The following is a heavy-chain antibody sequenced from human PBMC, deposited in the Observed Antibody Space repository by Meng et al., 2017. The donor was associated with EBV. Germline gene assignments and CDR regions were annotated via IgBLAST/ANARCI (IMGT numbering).Heavy chain of an antibody. V-gene: IGHV4-4*02. CDR1: GGSISSSNW. J-gene: IGHJ4*02. CDR3: VGTRTGTPDY. D-gene: IGHD1-1*01. Sequence: LKRERWGRGLVQPSGSMSLTGGVAGGSISSSNWWSGVRQPPGKGLEWIGEIYHSGSTNYNPSLKSRVTISVDTSKNQFSLKLSSVTAADTAVYYCVGTRTGTPDYWGQGTLVTVSS. CDR2: IYHSGST.